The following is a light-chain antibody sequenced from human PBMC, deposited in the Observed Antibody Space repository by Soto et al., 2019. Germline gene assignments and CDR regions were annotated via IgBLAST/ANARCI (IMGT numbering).Light chain of an antibody. V-gene: IGLV2-23*02. Sequence: QSVLTQPASVSGSPGQSITISCTGTSSDVGSYNLVSWYQQQPGKAPKLMIYEVSKRPSGVSNRFSGFKSGNTASLTISGLQAEDEADSYCCSYAGSSTLRFGTGTKGTVL. J-gene: IGLJ1*01. CDR1: SSDVGSYNL. CDR3: CSYAGSSTLR. CDR2: EVS.